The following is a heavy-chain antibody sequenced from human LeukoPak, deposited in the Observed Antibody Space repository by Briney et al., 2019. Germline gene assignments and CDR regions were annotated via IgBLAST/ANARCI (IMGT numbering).Heavy chain of an antibody. CDR3: TSHTYYYGSGSYCY. CDR2: TRSKANSYAT. Sequence: GGSLRLSCAASGFTFSGSAMHWVRQASGKGLEWVGRTRSKANSYATAYAAVVKGRFNISSDDSKNTEYLQMNSMKTEDTAVYYFTSHTYYYGSGSYCYWGQGTLVTVSS. D-gene: IGHD3-10*01. CDR1: GFTFSGSA. J-gene: IGHJ4*02. V-gene: IGHV3-73*01.